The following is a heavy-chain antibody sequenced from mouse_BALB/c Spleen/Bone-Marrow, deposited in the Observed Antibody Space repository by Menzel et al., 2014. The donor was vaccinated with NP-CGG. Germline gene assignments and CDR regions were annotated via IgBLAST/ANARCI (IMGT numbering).Heavy chain of an antibody. CDR3: ARGDLLRGFAY. CDR1: GFTFSSFG. V-gene: IGHV5-17*02. CDR2: ISSGSSTI. D-gene: IGHD1-1*01. Sequence: EVMLVESGGGLVQPGGSRKLSCAASGFTFSSFGMHWVRQAPEKGLEWVAYISSGSSTIYYADTVEGRFTISRDNPKNTLFLQMTSLRSEDTAMYYCARGDLLRGFAYWGQGTLVTVSA. J-gene: IGHJ3*01.